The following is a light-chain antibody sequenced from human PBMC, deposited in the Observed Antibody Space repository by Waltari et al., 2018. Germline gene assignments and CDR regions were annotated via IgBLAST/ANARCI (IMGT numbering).Light chain of an antibody. CDR2: GKN. V-gene: IGLV3-19*01. CDR3: SSRELSGHVV. Sequence: SSDLTQDPDVSVALGQTVRLTCQGYILRTYYGNWYRQKPGQAPELVIYGKNNRPSGIPDRFSASSSENTASLIITGAHAEDEADYYCSSRELSGHVVFGGGTRLTVL. CDR1: ILRTYY. J-gene: IGLJ2*01.